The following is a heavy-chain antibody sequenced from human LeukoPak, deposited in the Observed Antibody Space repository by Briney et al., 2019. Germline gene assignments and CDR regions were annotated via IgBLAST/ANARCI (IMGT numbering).Heavy chain of an antibody. V-gene: IGHV3-21*01. Sequence: PGGSLRLSCAASGFTFSSYGMNWVRQAPGKGLEWVSSISSSSSYIYYADSVKGRFTISRDNAKNSLYLQMNSLRAEDTAVYYCARDSSSGYAFDIWGQGTMVTVSS. J-gene: IGHJ3*02. CDR2: ISSSSSYI. D-gene: IGHD6-6*01. CDR1: GFTFSSYG. CDR3: ARDSSSGYAFDI.